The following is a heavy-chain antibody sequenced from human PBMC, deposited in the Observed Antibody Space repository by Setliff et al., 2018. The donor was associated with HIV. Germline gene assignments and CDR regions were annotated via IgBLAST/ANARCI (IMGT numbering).Heavy chain of an antibody. J-gene: IGHJ6*02. CDR3: ARSRQEVVYFYYYMDF. Sequence: VASVKVSCKVSGYRFRDFYIHWVQQTPGKGLEWMGLVYPEDGQTIYAEKFQGRVTIIADTSTGTSYTYLSSLRSEDTAVYYCARSRQEVVYFYYYMDFWGQGTTVTVSS. V-gene: IGHV1-69-2*01. CDR2: VYPEDGQT. CDR1: GYRFRDFY.